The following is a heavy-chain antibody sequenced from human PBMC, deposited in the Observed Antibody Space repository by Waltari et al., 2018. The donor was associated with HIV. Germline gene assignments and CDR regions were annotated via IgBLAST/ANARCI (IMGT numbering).Heavy chain of an antibody. Sequence: QVQLQESGPGLVKPSQTLSLTCTVSGGSISSGSYYWSWIRQPAGKGLAWIGRIYTSGRTNYNPSLKSRVTISVDTSKNQFSLKLSSVTAADTAVYYCAREGKEDYDFWSGYFFGMDVWGQGTTVTVSS. CDR2: IYTSGRT. CDR3: AREGKEDYDFWSGYFFGMDV. J-gene: IGHJ6*02. D-gene: IGHD3-3*01. V-gene: IGHV4-61*02. CDR1: GGSISSGSYY.